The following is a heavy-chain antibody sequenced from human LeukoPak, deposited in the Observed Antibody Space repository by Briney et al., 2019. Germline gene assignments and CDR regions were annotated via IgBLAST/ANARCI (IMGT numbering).Heavy chain of an antibody. CDR1: GFTVSSNY. CDR2: IYSGGST. J-gene: IGHJ4*02. D-gene: IGHD5-18*01. Sequence: GGSLRLSCAASGFTVSSNYMSWVRQAPGKGLEWVSVIYSGGSTYYADSVKGRFTISRDNSKNTLYLQMNSLRAEDTAVYYCAREYSYGPQLDWGQGTLVTVSS. CDR3: AREYSYGPQLD. V-gene: IGHV3-66*02.